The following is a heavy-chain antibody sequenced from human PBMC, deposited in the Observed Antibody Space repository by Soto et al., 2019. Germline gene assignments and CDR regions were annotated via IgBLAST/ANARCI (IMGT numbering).Heavy chain of an antibody. CDR1: GFTFSSYA. J-gene: IGHJ6*03. Sequence: GGSLILSCAASGFTFSSYAMSWVRQAPGKGLEWVSGISGSGGSTYYADSVKGRFTISRDNSKNTLYLQMNSQRAEDTAVYYCAKDLDSSFHHYYYYMDVWGKGTTVTVSS. V-gene: IGHV3-23*01. CDR3: AKDLDSSFHHYYYYMDV. CDR2: ISGSGGST. D-gene: IGHD6-6*01.